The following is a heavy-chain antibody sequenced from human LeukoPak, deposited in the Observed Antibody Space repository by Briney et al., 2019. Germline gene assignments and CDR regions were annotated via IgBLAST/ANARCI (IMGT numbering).Heavy chain of an antibody. CDR2: IYYSGST. CDR1: GYSISSGYY. J-gene: IGHJ4*02. Sequence: SETLSLTCTVSGYSISSGYYWGWIRQPPGKGLEWIGSIYYSGSTYYNPSLKSRVTISVDTSKNQFSLKLSSVTAADTAVYYCARWGSYSGYDLGYYWGQGTLVTVSS. CDR3: ARWGSYSGYDLGYY. V-gene: IGHV4-38-2*02. D-gene: IGHD5-12*01.